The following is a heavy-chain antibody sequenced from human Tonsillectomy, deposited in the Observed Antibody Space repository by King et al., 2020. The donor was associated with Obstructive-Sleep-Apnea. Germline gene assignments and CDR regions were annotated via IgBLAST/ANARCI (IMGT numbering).Heavy chain of an antibody. V-gene: IGHV3-23*01. CDR1: GVTFSSYG. CDR3: AKEGSWNEAFDY. CDR2: ISGSVGTT. J-gene: IGHJ4*02. Sequence: VQLQESGGGLVQPGGSLRLSCAASGVTFSSYGMSWVRQAPGKGLEWVSGISGSVGTTYYADSVKGRFTISRANSKNTLYLQMTSLRAEDTAVYYCAKEGSWNEAFDYWGQGTLVTVSS. D-gene: IGHD1-1*01.